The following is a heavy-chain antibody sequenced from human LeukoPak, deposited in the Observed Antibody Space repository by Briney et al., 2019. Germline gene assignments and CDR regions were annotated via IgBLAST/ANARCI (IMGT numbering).Heavy chain of an antibody. J-gene: IGHJ4*02. Sequence: NSSETLSLTCTVSGGSISSYYWSWIRQPPGKGLEWIGYIYYSGSTNYNPSLKSRVTISVDTSKNQFSLKMNSVTAADTAVYYCARDLSFDWFPYYFDYWGQGILVTVSS. V-gene: IGHV4-59*12. D-gene: IGHD3-9*01. CDR3: ARDLSFDWFPYYFDY. CDR2: IYYSGST. CDR1: GGSISSYY.